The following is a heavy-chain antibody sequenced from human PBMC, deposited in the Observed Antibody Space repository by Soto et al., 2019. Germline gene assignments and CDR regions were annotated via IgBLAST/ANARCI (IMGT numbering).Heavy chain of an antibody. J-gene: IGHJ4*02. CDR3: ARELSSGLDGKLGY. V-gene: IGHV1-69*13. Sequence: GXSEQVSCKAAWANFTSYAISWGRQAPGQGLEWMGGIIPIFGTANYAQKFQGRVTITADESTSTAYMELSSLRSEDTAVYYFARELSSGLDGKLGYWGQGPLVSVSS. D-gene: IGHD6-19*01. CDR2: IIPIFGTA. CDR1: WANFTSYA.